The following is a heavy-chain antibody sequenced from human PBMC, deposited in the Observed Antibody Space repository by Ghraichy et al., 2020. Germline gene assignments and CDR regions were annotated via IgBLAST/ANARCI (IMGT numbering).Heavy chain of an antibody. CDR2: IYYSGST. CDR1: GGSISSSSYY. D-gene: IGHD2-15*01. CDR3: VTSGDSVVVHDY. Sequence: SETLSLTCTVSGGSISSSSYYWGWIRQPPGKGLEWIGSIYYSGSTYYNPSLKSRVTISVDTSKNQFSLKLSSVTAADTAVYYCVTSGDSVVVHDYWGQGTLVTVSS. V-gene: IGHV4-39*01. J-gene: IGHJ4*02.